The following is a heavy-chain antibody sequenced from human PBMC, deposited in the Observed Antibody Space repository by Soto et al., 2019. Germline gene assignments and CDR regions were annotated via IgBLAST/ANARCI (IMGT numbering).Heavy chain of an antibody. CDR3: VRLIGNSWLEF. CDR2: TYYRSKWYN. CDR1: GDSVSSSSVT. D-gene: IGHD3-22*01. Sequence: PSQTLSLTCAISGDSVSSSSVTWNWIRQSPSRGLEWLGRTYYRSKWYNVYAESVKSRITINPDTSKNQFSLHLNSVTPEDTAFYYCVRLIGNSWLEFWGQGTLVTVSS. V-gene: IGHV6-1*01. J-gene: IGHJ4*02.